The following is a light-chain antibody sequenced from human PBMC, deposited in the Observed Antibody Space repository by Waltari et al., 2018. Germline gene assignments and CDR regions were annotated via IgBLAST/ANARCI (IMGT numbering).Light chain of an antibody. CDR2: EGN. V-gene: IGLV2-23*01. Sequence: ALTQPASVSGSPGQSITISCTGTSSAVGGYNLVSCYQQHPGKAPKRIIYEGNKRPSGVSHRFSGSKSGNTASLTSAGLQAVDEADYYCCSLAGSTTWVFGGGTTLTV. CDR1: SSAVGGYNL. CDR3: CSLAGSTTWV. J-gene: IGLJ3*02.